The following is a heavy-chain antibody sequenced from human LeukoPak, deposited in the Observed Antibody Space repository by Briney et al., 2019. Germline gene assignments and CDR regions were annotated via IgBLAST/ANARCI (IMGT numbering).Heavy chain of an antibody. V-gene: IGHV4-4*02. CDR2: IYHSGST. Sequence: PSETLSLTCAVSGGSISSNSWWSWVRQPPGKGLEWIGEIYHSGSTNYNPSLKSRVTISVDKSKNQLSLKVSSVTAADTAVYYCARSSTRSGVDFDYWGQGTLVTVSS. D-gene: IGHD3-10*01. J-gene: IGHJ4*02. CDR1: GGSISSNSW. CDR3: ARSSTRSGVDFDY.